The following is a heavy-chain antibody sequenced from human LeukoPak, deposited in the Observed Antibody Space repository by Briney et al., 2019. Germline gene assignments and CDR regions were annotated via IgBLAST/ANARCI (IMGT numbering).Heavy chain of an antibody. CDR2: INPSGGST. CDR1: GYTFTSYY. CDR3: ARTVMVRGVIDY. V-gene: IGHV1-46*01. J-gene: IGHJ4*02. D-gene: IGHD3-10*01. Sequence: ASVKVSCKASGYTFTSYYMHWVRQAPGQGLEWMGIINPSGGSTSYAQKFQGRVTMTRDTSTSTAYMELSSLRSEDTAVYYCARTVMVRGVIDYWGQGTLVTVSS.